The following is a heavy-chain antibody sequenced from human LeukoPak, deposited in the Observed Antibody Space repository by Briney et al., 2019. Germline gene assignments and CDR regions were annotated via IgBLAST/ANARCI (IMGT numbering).Heavy chain of an antibody. Sequence: SETLSLTCTVSGGSISSYYWSWIRQPPGKGLEWIGYIYYSGSTNYNPSLKSRVTISVDTSKNQFSLKLSSVTAADTAVYYCGRDDEWEQGNWFDPWGKGTMVTVSS. J-gene: IGHJ5*02. CDR3: GRDDEWEQGNWFDP. CDR1: GGSISSYY. V-gene: IGHV4-59*01. D-gene: IGHD1-26*01. CDR2: IYYSGST.